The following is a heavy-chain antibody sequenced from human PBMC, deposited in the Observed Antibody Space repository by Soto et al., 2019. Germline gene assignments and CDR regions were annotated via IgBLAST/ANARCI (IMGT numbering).Heavy chain of an antibody. V-gene: IGHV3-15*07. D-gene: IGHD3-22*01. CDR2: IKSKTDGGTT. CDR3: TTVLTVFYYASSGYPS. Sequence: GGSLRLSCAASGFTFSNAWMNWVRQAPGKGLGWVGRIKSKTDGGTTDYAAPVKGRFTISRDDSKNTLYLQMNSLKTEDTAVYYCTTVLTVFYYASSGYPSWGQGTLVTVSS. J-gene: IGHJ4*02. CDR1: GFTFSNAW.